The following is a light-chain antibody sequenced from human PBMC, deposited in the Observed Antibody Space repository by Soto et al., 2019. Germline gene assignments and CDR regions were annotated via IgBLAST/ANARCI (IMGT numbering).Light chain of an antibody. J-gene: IGKJ4*01. V-gene: IGKV3-20*01. Sequence: EIVLTQSPGTLSLSPGERATLSCRASQSVSSSYLAWYQQKPGQPPRLLIYGASSRATGITDRFSGSGSGTDFTLTISRLEAEDFAVYYCQQYCSSQLTFGGGTKVEIK. CDR3: QQYCSSQLT. CDR2: GAS. CDR1: QSVSSSY.